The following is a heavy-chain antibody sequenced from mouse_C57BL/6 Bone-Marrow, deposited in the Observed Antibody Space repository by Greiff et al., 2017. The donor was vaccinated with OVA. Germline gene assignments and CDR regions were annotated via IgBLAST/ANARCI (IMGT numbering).Heavy chain of an antibody. CDR1: GYTFNSYW. CDR3: AREGSGYGAMDY. D-gene: IGHD3-2*02. J-gene: IGHJ4*01. V-gene: IGHV1-69*01. CDR2: FTPSDSFT. Sequence: VQLQQPGAELVMPGASVKLSCKASGYTFNSYWMPLVKQRPGQGLVWFREFTPSDSFTNYNPKFKGQSTLTVEKFSGPAYMELSSLTSEDSAVYYCAREGSGYGAMDYWGQGTSVTVSS.